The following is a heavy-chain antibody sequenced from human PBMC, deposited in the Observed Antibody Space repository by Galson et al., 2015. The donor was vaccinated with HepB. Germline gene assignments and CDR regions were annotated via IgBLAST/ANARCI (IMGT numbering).Heavy chain of an antibody. CDR3: ARIQGVRHWNNYYYGMDV. Sequence: PALVKPTQTLTLTCTVSGFSLSNARMGVSWIRQPPGKALEWLAHIFSNDEKSYSTSLKSRLTISKDTSKSQVVLTMTNMDPVDTATYYCARIQGVRHWNNYYYGMDVWGQGTTVTVSS. CDR1: GFSLSNARMG. D-gene: IGHD1/OR15-1a*01. V-gene: IGHV2-26*01. J-gene: IGHJ6*02. CDR2: IFSNDEK.